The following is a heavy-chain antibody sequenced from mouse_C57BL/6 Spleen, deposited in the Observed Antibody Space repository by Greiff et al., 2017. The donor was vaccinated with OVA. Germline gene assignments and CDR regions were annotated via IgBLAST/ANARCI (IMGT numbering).Heavy chain of an antibody. CDR3: ARTVITTVATGAY. D-gene: IGHD1-1*01. CDR1: GFNIKDYY. J-gene: IGHJ3*01. Sequence: VQLKESGAELVKPGASVKLSCTASGFNIKDYYMHWVKQRTEQGLEWIGRIDPEDGETKYAPKFQGKATITADTSSNTAYLQLSSLTSEDTAVYYGARTVITTVATGAYWGQGTLVTVSA. V-gene: IGHV14-2*01. CDR2: IDPEDGET.